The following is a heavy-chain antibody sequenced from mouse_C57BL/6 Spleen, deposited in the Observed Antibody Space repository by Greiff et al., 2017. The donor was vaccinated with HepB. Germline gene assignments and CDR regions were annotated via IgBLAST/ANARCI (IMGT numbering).Heavy chain of an antibody. CDR3: ARQGSGYFDY. J-gene: IGHJ2*01. D-gene: IGHD3-2*02. V-gene: IGHV5-6*01. CDR1: GFTFSSYG. Sequence: EVQLVESGGDLVKPGGSLKLSCAASGFTFSSYGMSWVRQTPDKRLEWVATISSGGSYTYYPDSVKGRFTISRDNAKNTLYLQMSSLKSEDTAMYYCARQGSGYFDYWGQGTTLTVSS. CDR2: ISSGGSYT.